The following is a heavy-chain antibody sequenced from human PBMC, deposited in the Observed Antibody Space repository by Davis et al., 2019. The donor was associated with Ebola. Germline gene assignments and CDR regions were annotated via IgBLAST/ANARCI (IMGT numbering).Heavy chain of an antibody. Sequence: PGGSLRLSCAASGFTFDDYAMHWVRQAPGKGLEWVSGISWNSGSIGYADSVKGRFTISRDNAKNSLYLQMNSLRAEDTALYYCAKDIVVGANGGYFDYWGQGTLVTVSS. CDR3: AKDIVVGANGGYFDY. J-gene: IGHJ4*02. V-gene: IGHV3-9*01. D-gene: IGHD2-15*01. CDR2: ISWNSGSI. CDR1: GFTFDDYA.